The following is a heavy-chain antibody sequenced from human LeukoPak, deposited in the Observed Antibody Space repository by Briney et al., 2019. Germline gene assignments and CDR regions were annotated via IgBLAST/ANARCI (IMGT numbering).Heavy chain of an antibody. CDR2: IIPIFGTA. D-gene: IGHD3-9*01. CDR1: GGTSSSYA. V-gene: IGHV1-69*06. Sequence: GASQKVSCKASGGTSSSYAISWVRQAPGHGLEWLGAIIPIFGTANYAQKFQGRVTITADKSTSTAYMELSSLRSEDTAVYYCARVPGYYRYFDLWGRGPLVTVSS. CDR3: ARVPGYYRYFDL. J-gene: IGHJ2*01.